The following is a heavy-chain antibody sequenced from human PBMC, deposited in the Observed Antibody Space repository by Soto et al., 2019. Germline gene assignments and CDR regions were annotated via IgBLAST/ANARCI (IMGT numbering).Heavy chain of an antibody. Sequence: QVQLQESGPGLVKPSQTLSLTCTVSGGSISSGGYYWSWIRQHPGKGLEWIGYIYYSGSTYYNPSRKSRVTISVGTFKNQFSLKLSSVTAADTAVYYCARGRVTYNWFDPWGQGTLVTVSS. CDR1: GGSISSGGYY. CDR3: ARGRVTYNWFDP. J-gene: IGHJ5*02. V-gene: IGHV4-31*03. D-gene: IGHD2-21*02. CDR2: IYYSGST.